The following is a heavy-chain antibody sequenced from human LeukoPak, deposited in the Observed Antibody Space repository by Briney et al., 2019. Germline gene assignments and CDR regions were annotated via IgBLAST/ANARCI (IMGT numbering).Heavy chain of an antibody. CDR1: GFTFSRYW. Sequence: GGSLRLSCAAAGFTFSRYWMHWVRQAPGKGLLWVSRINSDGSSTYYADSVKGRFTTSRDNAKNALHLQMNSLTAEDTAVYYCVLDLFSSFAFDIWGQGTMVTVSS. CDR3: VLDLFSSFAFDI. J-gene: IGHJ3*02. V-gene: IGHV3-74*01. D-gene: IGHD3/OR15-3a*01. CDR2: INSDGSST.